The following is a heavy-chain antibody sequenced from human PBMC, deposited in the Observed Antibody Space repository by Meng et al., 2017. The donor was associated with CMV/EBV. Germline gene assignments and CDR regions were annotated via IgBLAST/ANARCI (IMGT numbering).Heavy chain of an antibody. CDR3: ASLRTIFGVVPSNDY. J-gene: IGHJ4*02. CDR2: INHSGST. CDR1: GGSFRGYY. D-gene: IGHD3-3*01. Sequence: VYGGSFRGYYWSWIRQPPGKGLEWIGEINHSGSTNYNPFLKSRVTISVDTSKNQFSLKLSSVTAADTAVYYCASLRTIFGVVPSNDYWGQGTLVTVSS. V-gene: IGHV4-34*01.